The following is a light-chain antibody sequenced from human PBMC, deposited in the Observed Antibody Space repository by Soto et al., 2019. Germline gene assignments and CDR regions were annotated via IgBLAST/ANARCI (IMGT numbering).Light chain of an antibody. CDR2: GAS. V-gene: IGKV3-20*01. CDR3: QQYGSSPTWT. Sequence: EIVLPQSPGTLSLSKGERATLSCRASQSVSSSYLAWYQQKPGQAPRLLIYGASSRATGIPDRFSGSGSGTDFTLTISRLEPEDFAVYYCQQYGSSPTWTFGQGTK. CDR1: QSVSSSY. J-gene: IGKJ1*01.